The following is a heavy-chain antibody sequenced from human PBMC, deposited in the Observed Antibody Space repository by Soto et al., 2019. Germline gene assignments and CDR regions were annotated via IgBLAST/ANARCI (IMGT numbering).Heavy chain of an antibody. J-gene: IGHJ6*02. Sequence: SETLSLTCTVSGGSISSYYWSWIRQPAGKGLEWIGRIYTSGSTDYNPSLKSPVTMSVDTSKNQFSLKLSSVTAADTAVYYCARDKGCTNGVCYSGYYGMDVWGQGTTVTVSS. CDR3: ARDKGCTNGVCYSGYYGMDV. CDR1: GGSISSYY. CDR2: IYTSGST. V-gene: IGHV4-4*07. D-gene: IGHD2-8*01.